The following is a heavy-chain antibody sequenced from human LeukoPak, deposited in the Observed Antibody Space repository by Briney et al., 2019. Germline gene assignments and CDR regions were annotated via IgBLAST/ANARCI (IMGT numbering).Heavy chain of an antibody. CDR2: ISWNSGSI. CDR1: GFTFDDYA. Sequence: GRSLRLSCAASGFTFDDYAMHWVRQAPGKGLEWASGISWNSGSIGYADSVKGRFTISRDNAKNSLYLQMNSLRAEDTAVYYCAKDRNGGGGYDWGSFDYWGQGTLVTVSS. CDR3: AKDRNGGGGYDWGSFDY. V-gene: IGHV3-9*01. J-gene: IGHJ4*02. D-gene: IGHD5-12*01.